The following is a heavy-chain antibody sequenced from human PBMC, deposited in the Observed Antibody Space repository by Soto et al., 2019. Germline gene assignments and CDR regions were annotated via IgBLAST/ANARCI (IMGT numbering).Heavy chain of an antibody. CDR1: GFTFSSYG. J-gene: IGHJ4*02. V-gene: IGHV3-30*18. Sequence: QVQLVESGGGVVQPGRSLRLSCAASGFTFSSYGMHWVRQAPGKGLEWVAVISYDGSNKYYADSVKGRFTISRDNSKNTLYLQMNSLRAEDTAVYYCAKDLGWYGDYWGQGTLVTVSS. CDR2: ISYDGSNK. D-gene: IGHD6-13*01. CDR3: AKDLGWYGDY.